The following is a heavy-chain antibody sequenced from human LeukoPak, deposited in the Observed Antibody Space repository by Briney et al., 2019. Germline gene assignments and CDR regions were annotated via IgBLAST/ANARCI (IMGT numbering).Heavy chain of an antibody. CDR3: AKDQTIFGVVSPFDY. CDR1: GFTFSSYA. J-gene: IGHJ4*02. CDR2: ISGSGGST. Sequence: PGGSLRLSCAASGFTFSSYAMSWVRQAPGKGLEWVSAISGSGGSTYYADSVKGRFTISRDNSKNTLYLQMNSLRAEDTAVYYCAKDQTIFGVVSPFDYWGQGTLVTVSS. V-gene: IGHV3-23*01. D-gene: IGHD3-3*01.